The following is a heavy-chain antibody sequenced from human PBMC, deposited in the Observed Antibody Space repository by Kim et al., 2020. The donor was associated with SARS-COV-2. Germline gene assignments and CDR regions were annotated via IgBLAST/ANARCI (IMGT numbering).Heavy chain of an antibody. D-gene: IGHD3-3*01. V-gene: IGHV4-4*02. J-gene: IGHJ4*02. Sequence: NYNPSLKSRVPKSVAKSKNQCSLKLSSVTAADTAVYYCARVRWSGGYFFDYWGQGTLVTVSS. CDR3: ARVRWSGGYFFDY.